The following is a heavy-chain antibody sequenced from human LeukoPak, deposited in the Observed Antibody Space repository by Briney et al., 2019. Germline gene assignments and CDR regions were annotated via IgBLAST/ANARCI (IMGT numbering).Heavy chain of an antibody. J-gene: IGHJ4*02. V-gene: IGHV3-23*01. CDR2: ISGSGGST. Sequence: GGSLGLSCAASGFTVSLYYMTWVRQAPGKGLEWVSAISGSGGSTYYADSVKGRFTISRDNSKNTLYLQMNSLRAEDTAVYYCAKDIQRLLGTFDYWGQGTLVTVSS. CDR3: AKDIQRLLGTFDY. D-gene: IGHD2-21*02. CDR1: GFTVSLYY.